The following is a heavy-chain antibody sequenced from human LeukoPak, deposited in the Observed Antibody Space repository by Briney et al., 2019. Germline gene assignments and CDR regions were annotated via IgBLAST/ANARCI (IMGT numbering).Heavy chain of an antibody. J-gene: IGHJ5*02. CDR1: GYTFTNYA. Sequence: ASVKVSCKASGYTFTNYAMHWVRQAPGQRLEWMGWINAGNGNAKYSQGFRGRVTITRDTSASTADMELGSLTSEDMAVYYCARDMTGTPMVTGWFDPWGQGTLVTVSS. CDR2: INAGNGNA. V-gene: IGHV1-3*03. D-gene: IGHD5-18*01. CDR3: ARDMTGTPMVTGWFDP.